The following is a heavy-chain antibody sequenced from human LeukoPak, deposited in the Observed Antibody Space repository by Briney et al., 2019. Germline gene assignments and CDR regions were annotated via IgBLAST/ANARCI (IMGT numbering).Heavy chain of an antibody. CDR1: GFTFSTFA. Sequence: GGSLRLSCAASGFTFSTFAMIWVRQPPGKGLEWVSSISSSSSYIYYADSVKGRFTISRDNAKNSLYLQMNSLRAEDTAVYYCAELGITMIGGVWGKGTTVTISS. D-gene: IGHD3-10*02. CDR3: AELGITMIGGV. J-gene: IGHJ6*04. V-gene: IGHV3-21*01. CDR2: ISSSSSYI.